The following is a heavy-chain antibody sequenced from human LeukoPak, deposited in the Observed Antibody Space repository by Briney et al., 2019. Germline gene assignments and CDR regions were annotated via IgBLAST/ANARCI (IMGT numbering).Heavy chain of an antibody. CDR2: ISYDGSNK. V-gene: IGHV3-30*18. Sequence: PGGSLRLSCAASGFTFSSYGMHWVRQAPGKGLEWVAVISYDGSNKYYADSVKGRFTISRDNSKNTLYLQMNSLRAEDTAVYYCAKGYCSGGSCYYFDWGQGTLVTVSS. D-gene: IGHD2-15*01. CDR3: AKGYCSGGSCYYFD. J-gene: IGHJ4*02. CDR1: GFTFSSYG.